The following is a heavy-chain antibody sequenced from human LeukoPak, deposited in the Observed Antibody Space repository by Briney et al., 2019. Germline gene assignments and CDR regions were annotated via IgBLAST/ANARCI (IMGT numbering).Heavy chain of an antibody. J-gene: IGHJ4*02. CDR3: ARGARFGELYGSIDY. Sequence: ASVKVSCKASGYTFTSYGISWVRQAPGQGLEWMGWISAYNGNTNYAQKLQGRVTMTTDTSTSTAYMELRSLRSDDTAVYYCARGARFGELYGSIDYWGQGTLVTVSS. V-gene: IGHV1-18*01. D-gene: IGHD3-10*01. CDR1: GYTFTSYG. CDR2: ISAYNGNT.